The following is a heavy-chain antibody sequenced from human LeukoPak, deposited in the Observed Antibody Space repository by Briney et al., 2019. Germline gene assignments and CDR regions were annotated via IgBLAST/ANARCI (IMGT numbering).Heavy chain of an antibody. J-gene: IGHJ5*02. CDR2: IYYSGST. D-gene: IGHD3-3*01. V-gene: IGHV4-59*12. Sequence: PSETLSLTCTVSGGSMNFYYWNWIRQPPGKGLEWIGYIYYSGSTNYNPSLKSRVTVSVETSKNQLSLKLSSVTAADTAVYYCARAVYYDFWSGYLFNWFDPWGQGTLVTVSS. CDR1: GGSMNFYY. CDR3: ARAVYYDFWSGYLFNWFDP.